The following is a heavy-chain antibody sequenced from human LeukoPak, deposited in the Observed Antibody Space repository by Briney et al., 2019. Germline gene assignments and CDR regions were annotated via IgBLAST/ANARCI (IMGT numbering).Heavy chain of an antibody. V-gene: IGHV3-64D*06. CDR3: AKGRGTTVTAAANY. Sequence: GGSLRLSCSASGFTFSSYAMHWVHQAPGKGLEYVSAISSNGGSTYYADSVKGRFTISRDNSKNTLYLQMSSLRAEDTAVYYCAKGRGTTVTAAANYWGQGTLVTVSS. J-gene: IGHJ4*02. CDR1: GFTFSSYA. CDR2: ISSNGGST. D-gene: IGHD4-17*01.